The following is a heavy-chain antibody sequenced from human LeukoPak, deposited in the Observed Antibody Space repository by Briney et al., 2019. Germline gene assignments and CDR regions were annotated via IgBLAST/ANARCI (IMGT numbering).Heavy chain of an antibody. Sequence: SETLSLTCAVYGGSLSGFYWSWIRQPPGKGLEWIGEINHSGSTNYNPSLKSRVTISVDTSKNQFSLKLSSVTAADTAVYYCARDSTSCNWFDPWGQGTLVTVSS. J-gene: IGHJ5*02. V-gene: IGHV4-34*01. CDR2: INHSGST. CDR1: GGSLSGFY. D-gene: IGHD2-2*01. CDR3: ARDSTSCNWFDP.